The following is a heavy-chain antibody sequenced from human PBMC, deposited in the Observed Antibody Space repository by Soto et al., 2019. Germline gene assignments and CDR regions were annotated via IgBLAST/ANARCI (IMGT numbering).Heavy chain of an antibody. CDR2: IYYSGST. J-gene: IGHJ5*02. CDR1: GGSISSSNYY. CDR3: ATEEVGGSYVYTFDP. Sequence: QLQLQESGPGLVKPSETLSLTCTVSGGSISSSNYYWGWIRQPPGKGLEWIGSIYYSGSTYYNPSLKSRVTISLQTSKNQFSLQLSSVTAADTAVYYCATEEVGGSYVYTFDPWGQGTLVTVSS. V-gene: IGHV4-39*01. D-gene: IGHD1-26*01.